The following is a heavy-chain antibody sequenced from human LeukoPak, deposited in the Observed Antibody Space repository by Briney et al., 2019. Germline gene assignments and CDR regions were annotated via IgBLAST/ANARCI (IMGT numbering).Heavy chain of an antibody. V-gene: IGHV4-39*01. CDR3: ARRAHYYGSGSYYYYFDY. J-gene: IGHJ4*02. CDR1: GGSISRSSYY. D-gene: IGHD3-10*01. Sequence: SETLSLTCTVSGGSISRSSYYWGWIRQPPGKGLEWIGSIYYSGSTYYNPSLKSRVTISVDTSKNQFSLKLSSVTAADTAVYYCARRAHYYGSGSYYYYFDYWGQGTLVTVSS. CDR2: IYYSGST.